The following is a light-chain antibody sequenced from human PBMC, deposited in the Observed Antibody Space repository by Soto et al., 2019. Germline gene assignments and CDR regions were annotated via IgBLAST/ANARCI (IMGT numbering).Light chain of an antibody. J-gene: IGLJ2*01. Sequence: SALTKPASVSGSPGQSITISCTGTSSDVGGYNFVSWYQQHPGKAPKLMIYDVSNRPSGVSNRFSGSKSGSTASLTISGLQAEDEADYYCSSYTSSSTLVVFGGGTKLTVL. CDR3: SSYTSSSTLVV. CDR2: DVS. CDR1: SSDVGGYNF. V-gene: IGLV2-14*01.